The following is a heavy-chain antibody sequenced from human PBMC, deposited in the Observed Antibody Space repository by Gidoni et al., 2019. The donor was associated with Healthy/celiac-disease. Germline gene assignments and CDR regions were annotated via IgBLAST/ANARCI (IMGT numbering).Heavy chain of an antibody. CDR3: ARGHPTYCGGDCYPEPAFDI. J-gene: IGHJ3*02. CDR2: MNPNSGNT. Sequence: QVQLVQSGAEVKKHGAAVKVSCKASGYTFPSYDLNWVRQATGQGLEWMGWMNPNSGNTGYAQKFQGRVTMTRNTSRSTAYMELSSLRSEDTAVYYCARGHPTYCGGDCYPEPAFDIWGQGTMVTVSS. CDR1: GYTFPSYD. D-gene: IGHD2-21*02. V-gene: IGHV1-8*01.